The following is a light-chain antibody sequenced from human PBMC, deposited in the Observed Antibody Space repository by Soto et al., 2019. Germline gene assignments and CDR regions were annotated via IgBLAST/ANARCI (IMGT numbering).Light chain of an antibody. CDR3: SSYTSSTTSVV. CDR1: SSDVGGHKY. V-gene: IGLV2-14*01. J-gene: IGLJ2*01. Sequence: QSALTQPASVSGSPGQSITISCTGTSSDVGGHKYVSWYQQHPDKAPKVLIFEVSNRPSGFSNRFSGSKSGNTASLTISGLQAEDEADYYCSSYTSSTTSVVFGGGTKLTVL. CDR2: EVS.